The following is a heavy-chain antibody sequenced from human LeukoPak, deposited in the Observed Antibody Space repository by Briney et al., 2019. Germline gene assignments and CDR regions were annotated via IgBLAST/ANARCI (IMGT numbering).Heavy chain of an antibody. J-gene: IGHJ4*02. CDR1: GGSISSYY. Sequence: SETLYLTCTVSGGSISSYYWSWIRQPPGKGLEWIGYIYYSGSTNYNPSLKSRVTISVDTSKNQFSLKLSSVTAADTAVYYCARDRLGGTAQDYWGQGTLVTVSS. D-gene: IGHD3-16*01. CDR2: IYYSGST. CDR3: ARDRLGGTAQDY. V-gene: IGHV4-59*01.